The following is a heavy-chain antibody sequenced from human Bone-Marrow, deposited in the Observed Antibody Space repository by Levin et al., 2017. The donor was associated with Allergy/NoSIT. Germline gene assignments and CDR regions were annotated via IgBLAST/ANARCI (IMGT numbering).Heavy chain of an antibody. CDR3: VRQWQ. J-gene: IGHJ4*02. CDR1: EFNVRNNY. D-gene: IGHD5-12*01. Sequence: GGSLRLSCEVSEFNVRNNYMSWVRQAPGKGLEWVSFMYSGGSTHYAESVKGRFTISRDNTKNTLHLQMNSLRAEDTAVYYCVRQWQWGQGTLVTVSS. CDR2: MYSGGST. V-gene: IGHV3-66*04.